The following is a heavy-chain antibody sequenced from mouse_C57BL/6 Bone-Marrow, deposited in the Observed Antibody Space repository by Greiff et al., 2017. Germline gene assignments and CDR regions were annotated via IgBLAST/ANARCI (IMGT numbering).Heavy chain of an antibody. CDR3: ARGAY. Sequence: VQLQQSGAELVKPGASVKISCKASGYAFSSYWMNWVRQRPGKGLEWIGQIFPGDGDTNYNGNFKGKATLTADNSSSTAYMKLSSLSSEDSAVYFCARGAYWGQGTLVTVSA. CDR1: GYAFSSYW. V-gene: IGHV1-80*01. CDR2: IFPGDGDT. J-gene: IGHJ3*01.